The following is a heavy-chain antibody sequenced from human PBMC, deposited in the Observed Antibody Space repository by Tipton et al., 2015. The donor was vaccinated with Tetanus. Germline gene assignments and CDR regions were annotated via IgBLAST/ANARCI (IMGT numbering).Heavy chain of an antibody. J-gene: IGHJ5*02. D-gene: IGHD3-16*02. CDR2: INHSGST. Sequence: LRLSCAVYGGSFSGYYWSWIRQPPGKGLEWIGKINHSGSTNYNPSLKSRVTISVDTSKNHFSLKLSSVTAADTAVYYCARDRSPRWFDPWGQGTLVTVSS. V-gene: IGHV4-34*01. CDR3: ARDRSPRWFDP. CDR1: GGSFSGYY.